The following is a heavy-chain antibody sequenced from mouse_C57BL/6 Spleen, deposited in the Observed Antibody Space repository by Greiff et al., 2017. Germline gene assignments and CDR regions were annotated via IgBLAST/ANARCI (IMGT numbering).Heavy chain of an antibody. Sequence: EVQVVESGGGLVKPGGSLKLSCAASGFTFSSYTMSWVRQTPEKRLEWVATISGGGGNTYYPDSVKGRFTISRDNAKNTLYLQMSSLRSEDTALYYCARLGYGNYGFDYWGQGTTLTVSS. CDR3: ARLGYGNYGFDY. D-gene: IGHD2-10*02. CDR1: GFTFSSYT. J-gene: IGHJ2*01. V-gene: IGHV5-9*01. CDR2: ISGGGGNT.